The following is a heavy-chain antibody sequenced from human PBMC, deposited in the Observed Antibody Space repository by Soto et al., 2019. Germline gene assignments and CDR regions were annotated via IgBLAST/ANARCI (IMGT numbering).Heavy chain of an antibody. CDR1: GGSLSDYS. CDR3: ARGGGKSGYFFDY. CDR2: INHGGST. Sequence: QVQLRQWGAGLLKPSETLSLRCAVYGGSLSDYSWSWIRQSPGKGLEWIGEINHGGSTKSNPSLKSRVTISVDTSKNQVSLILASATAADTAVYRCARGGGKSGYFFDYWGRGTLVTVSS. J-gene: IGHJ4*02. V-gene: IGHV4-34*02. D-gene: IGHD5-12*01.